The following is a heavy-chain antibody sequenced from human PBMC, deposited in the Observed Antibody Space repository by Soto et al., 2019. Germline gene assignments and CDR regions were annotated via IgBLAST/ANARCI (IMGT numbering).Heavy chain of an antibody. CDR2: ISYDGSNK. D-gene: IGHD3-22*01. CDR3: AKAGARYYDSSGYYYI. V-gene: IGHV3-30*18. CDR1: GFTFSSYG. J-gene: IGHJ4*02. Sequence: ESGGGVVQPGRSLRLSCAASGFTFSSYGMHWVRQAPGKGLEWVAVISYDGSNKYYADSVKGRFTISRDNSKNTLYLQMNSLRAEDTAVYYCAKAGARYYDSSGYYYIGGQGTLVTVSS.